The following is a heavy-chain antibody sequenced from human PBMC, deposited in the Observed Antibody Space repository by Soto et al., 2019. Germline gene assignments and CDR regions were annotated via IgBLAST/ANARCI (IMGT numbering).Heavy chain of an antibody. Sequence: QVQLVQSGAEVKKPGSSVKVSCKASGGTFSSYAISWVRQAPGQGLEWMGGIIPIFGTANYAQKFQGRVTITADESTSTAYMELSSLRSEDTAVYYCARPRRAYCGGDCYSDAFDIWGQGTMVTVSS. V-gene: IGHV1-69*12. D-gene: IGHD2-21*02. J-gene: IGHJ3*02. CDR1: GGTFSSYA. CDR2: IIPIFGTA. CDR3: ARPRRAYCGGDCYSDAFDI.